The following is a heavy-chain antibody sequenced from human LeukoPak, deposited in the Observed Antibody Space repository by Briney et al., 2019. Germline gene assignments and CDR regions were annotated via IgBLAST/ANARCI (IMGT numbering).Heavy chain of an antibody. Sequence: SETLSLTCAVYGGSISGYYWSWIRQPPGKGLEWIGEINHSGSTNYNPSLKSRVTVSVDTFKNQFSLKLSSVAAADTAVYYCARGRPLDYWGQGTLVTVSS. CDR1: GGSISGYY. CDR2: INHSGST. CDR3: ARGRPLDY. J-gene: IGHJ4*02. V-gene: IGHV4-34*01.